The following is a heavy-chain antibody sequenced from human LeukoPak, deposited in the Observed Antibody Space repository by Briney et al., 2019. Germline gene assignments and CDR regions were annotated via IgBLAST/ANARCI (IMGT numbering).Heavy chain of an antibody. CDR3: ARLIPTSLSSGYYFSPNYFDY. V-gene: IGHV4-39*01. Sequence: WVRQPPGKGLEWIGSIYYSGSTYYNPSLKSRVTISVDTSKNQFSLKLSSVTAADTAVYYCARLIPTSLSSGYYFSPNYFDYWGQGTLVTVSS. CDR2: IYYSGST. D-gene: IGHD3-22*01. J-gene: IGHJ4*02.